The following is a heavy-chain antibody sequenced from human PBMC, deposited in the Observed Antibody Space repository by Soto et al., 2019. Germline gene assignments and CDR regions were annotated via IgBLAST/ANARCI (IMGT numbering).Heavy chain of an antibody. CDR2: ISWNSGSI. Sequence: EVQLAESGGGLVQPGRSLRLSCAASGFTFDDYAMHWVRQAPGKGLEWVSGISWNSGSIGYADSVKGRFTISRDNAKNSLYLQMNSLRAEDTALYYCAKGTTYGSGSFNYWGQGTLVTVSS. CDR3: AKGTTYGSGSFNY. V-gene: IGHV3-9*01. J-gene: IGHJ4*02. CDR1: GFTFDDYA. D-gene: IGHD3-10*01.